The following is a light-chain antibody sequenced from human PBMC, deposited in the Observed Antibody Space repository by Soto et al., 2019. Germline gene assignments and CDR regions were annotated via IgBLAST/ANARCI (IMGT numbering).Light chain of an antibody. Sequence: EIVLTQSPGTLSLSPGERASLSCRASQSVTSTYLAWYQQKPGQAPRLLIYGVSSRAIGIPDRFSGSGSGTDFTLTISRLEPEDFVVYYCQQYGSSPYTFGQGTRLEIK. CDR2: GVS. CDR3: QQYGSSPYT. J-gene: IGKJ2*01. CDR1: QSVTSTY. V-gene: IGKV3-20*01.